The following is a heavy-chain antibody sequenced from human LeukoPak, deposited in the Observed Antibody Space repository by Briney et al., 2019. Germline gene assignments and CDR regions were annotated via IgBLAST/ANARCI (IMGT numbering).Heavy chain of an antibody. D-gene: IGHD6-6*01. CDR1: GGSFSGYY. Sequence: PSETLSLTCAVYGGSFSGYYWSWIRQPPGKGLEWIGEINHSGSTNYNPSLKSRVTISVDTSKNQFSLKLSSVTAADTAVYYCARALRIAARRALDYYYGMDVWGQGTTVTVSS. CDR2: INHSGST. V-gene: IGHV4-34*01. CDR3: ARALRIAARRALDYYYGMDV. J-gene: IGHJ6*02.